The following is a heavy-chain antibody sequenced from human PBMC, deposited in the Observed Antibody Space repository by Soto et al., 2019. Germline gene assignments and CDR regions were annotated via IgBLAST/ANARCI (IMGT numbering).Heavy chain of an antibody. CDR2: IGTAGDT. D-gene: IGHD3-3*01. CDR3: ARGGHDFWSGSTGMEV. Sequence: GSLRLSWAASGFTFSSYDMHWVRQATGKGLEWVSAIGTAGDTYYPGSVKGRFTISRENAKNSLYLQMTSLRAGDTAVYYCARGGHDFWSGSTGMEVWGKGTTVTVSS. CDR1: GFTFSSYD. V-gene: IGHV3-13*01. J-gene: IGHJ6*04.